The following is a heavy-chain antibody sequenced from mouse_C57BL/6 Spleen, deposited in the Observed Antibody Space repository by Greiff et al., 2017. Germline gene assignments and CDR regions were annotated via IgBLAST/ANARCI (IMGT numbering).Heavy chain of an antibody. CDR2: IYPGDGDT. V-gene: IGHV1-82*01. CDR3: ARDYGYDDYAMDY. Sequence: VQRVESGPELVKPGASVKISCKASGYAFSSSWMNWVKQRPGKGLEWIGRIYPGDGDTNYNGKFKGKATLTADKSSSTAYMQLSSLTSEDSAVYFCARDYGYDDYAMDYWGQGTSVTVSS. J-gene: IGHJ4*01. D-gene: IGHD2-2*01. CDR1: GYAFSSSW.